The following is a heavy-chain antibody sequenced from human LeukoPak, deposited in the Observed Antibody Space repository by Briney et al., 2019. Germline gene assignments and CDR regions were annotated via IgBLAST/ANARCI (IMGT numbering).Heavy chain of an antibody. Sequence: PSETLSLTCTVSGGSIRSYYWSWFRQPPGKGLEWIAYISNTGSTKYNPSLRSRVTISVDTSKNQFSLKLSSVTAADTAVCYCARAVGDYTFDYWGQGALVTVSS. CDR3: ARAVGDYTFDY. J-gene: IGHJ4*02. V-gene: IGHV4-59*01. CDR1: GGSIRSYY. D-gene: IGHD4-17*01. CDR2: ISNTGST.